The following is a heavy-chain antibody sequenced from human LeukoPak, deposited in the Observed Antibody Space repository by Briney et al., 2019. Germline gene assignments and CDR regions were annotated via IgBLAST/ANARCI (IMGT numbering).Heavy chain of an antibody. CDR3: AREWDTSSFDPRASGDY. CDR1: GGSISSSSYS. J-gene: IGHJ4*02. Sequence: SETLSLTCTVSGGSISSSSYSWGWIRQPPGKGLEWIGNIYYSGSTFYNPSLKSRVTISLDTSKHQFFLKLTSVTAADTAVYYCAREWDTSSFDPRASGDYWGQGTPVTVSS. D-gene: IGHD3-9*01. CDR2: IYYSGST. V-gene: IGHV4-39*07.